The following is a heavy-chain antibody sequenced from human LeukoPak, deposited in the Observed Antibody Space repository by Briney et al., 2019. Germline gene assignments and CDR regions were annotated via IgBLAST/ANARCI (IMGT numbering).Heavy chain of an antibody. CDR1: GVSISIDVYY. CDR3: VRSCEGGDCYGAFDF. CDR2: IYYTGST. Sequence: SETLSLTCTVSGVSISIDVYYWGWIRQPPGKGLEWIGTIYYTGSTYYNPSLQIRVTISVDTSNIQFSLRLSSVTAADTAVDYCVRSCEGGDCYGAFDFWGPGTLVTVSS. D-gene: IGHD2-21*01. V-gene: IGHV4-39*01. J-gene: IGHJ4*02.